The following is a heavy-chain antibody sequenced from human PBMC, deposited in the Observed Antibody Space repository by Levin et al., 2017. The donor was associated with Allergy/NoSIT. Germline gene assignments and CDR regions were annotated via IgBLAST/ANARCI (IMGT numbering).Heavy chain of an antibody. V-gene: IGHV3-48*03. CDR2: ISSTGSTI. D-gene: IGHD3-3*01. CDR3: ARQLGNFWSGYNYFDY. J-gene: IGHJ4*02. Sequence: GGSLRLSCAASGFTFSSYEMNWVRRAPGKGLEWVSYISSTGSTIYSADSVKGRFTISRDHAKNSLYLHMNSLRAEDTAVYYYARQLGNFWSGYNYFDYWGQGTLVTVSS. CDR1: GFTFSSYE.